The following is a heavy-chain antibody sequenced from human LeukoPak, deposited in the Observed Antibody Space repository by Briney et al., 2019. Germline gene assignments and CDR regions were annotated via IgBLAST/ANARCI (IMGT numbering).Heavy chain of an antibody. V-gene: IGHV3-30*04. CDR2: ISYDGSNK. J-gene: IGHJ5*02. D-gene: IGHD6-19*01. Sequence: GGSLRLSCAASGFTFSSYAMHWVRQAPGKGLEWVAVISYDGSNKYYADSVKGRFTISRDNSKNTLYLQMSSLRAEDTAVYYCARDLGLDPQGWFDPWGQGTLVTVSS. CDR3: ARDLGLDPQGWFDP. CDR1: GFTFSSYA.